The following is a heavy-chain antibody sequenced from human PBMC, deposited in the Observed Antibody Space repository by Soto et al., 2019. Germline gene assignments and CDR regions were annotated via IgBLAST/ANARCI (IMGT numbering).Heavy chain of an antibody. D-gene: IGHD3-16*01. CDR1: GDSVSSNTVA. CDR2: TYYRSKWYD. J-gene: IGHJ5*01. V-gene: IGHV6-1*01. CDR3: ARSWFGHQVHWFDS. Sequence: PSQTLSLTCAISGDSVSSNTVAWNWIRQSPSRGFEWLGRTYYRSKWYDDYAESVKSRITINPDTSKNQFSLHLNSVTLEDTAVYYRARSWFGHQVHWFDSWGQGTLVTVPA.